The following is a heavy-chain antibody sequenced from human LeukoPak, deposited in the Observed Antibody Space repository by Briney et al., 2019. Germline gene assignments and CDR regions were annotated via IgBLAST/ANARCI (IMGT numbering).Heavy chain of an antibody. CDR3: ARDPGFGEPYDY. J-gene: IGHJ4*02. D-gene: IGHD3-10*01. CDR1: GFTFSSYG. V-gene: IGHV3-74*01. Sequence: PGGSLRLSCAASGFTFSSYGMHWVRQAPGKGLVWVSRINSDGSSTSYADSVKGRFTISRDNAKNTLYLQMNSLRAEDTAVYYCARDPGFGEPYDYWGQGTLVTVSS. CDR2: INSDGSST.